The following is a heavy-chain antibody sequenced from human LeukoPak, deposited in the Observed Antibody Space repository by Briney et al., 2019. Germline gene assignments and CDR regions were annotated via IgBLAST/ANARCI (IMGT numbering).Heavy chain of an antibody. CDR2: INHSGST. CDR1: GGSFSGYY. CDR3: ARDVREYYDFWSGYYSGYDWFDP. V-gene: IGHV4-34*01. J-gene: IGHJ5*02. Sequence: SETLSLTCAVYGGSFSGYYWSWIRQPPGKGLEWIGEINHSGSTNYNPSLKSRVTISVDTSKHQFSLKLSSVTAADTAVYYCARDVREYYDFWSGYYSGYDWFDPWGQGTLVTVSS. D-gene: IGHD3-3*01.